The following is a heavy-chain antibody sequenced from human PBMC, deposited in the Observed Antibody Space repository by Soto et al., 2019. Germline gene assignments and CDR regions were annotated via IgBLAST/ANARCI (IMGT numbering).Heavy chain of an antibody. Sequence: VQLVESGGGVVQPGRSLRLSCAASGFTFSSYGMHWVRQAPGKGLEWVAVIWYDGSNKYYADSVKGRFTISRDNSKNTLYLQMNSLRAEDTAVYYCARDGQQLVLSYYYGMDVWGQGTTVTVSS. CDR3: ARDGQQLVLSYYYGMDV. D-gene: IGHD6-13*01. V-gene: IGHV3-33*01. CDR2: IWYDGSNK. J-gene: IGHJ6*02. CDR1: GFTFSSYG.